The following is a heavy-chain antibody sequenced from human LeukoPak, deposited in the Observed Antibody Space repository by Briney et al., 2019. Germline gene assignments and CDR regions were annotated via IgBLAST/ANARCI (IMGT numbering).Heavy chain of an antibody. D-gene: IGHD3-9*01. Sequence: GGSLRLSCAASGFAFDDYGMSWVRQAPGKGLEWVSGINWNGGSTGYADSVKGRLTISRDNAKNSLYLQMNSLGAEDTALYYCARFLILTGYYTAYDAFDIWGQGTMVTVSS. CDR3: ARFLILTGYYTAYDAFDI. CDR2: INWNGGST. J-gene: IGHJ3*02. CDR1: GFAFDDYG. V-gene: IGHV3-20*04.